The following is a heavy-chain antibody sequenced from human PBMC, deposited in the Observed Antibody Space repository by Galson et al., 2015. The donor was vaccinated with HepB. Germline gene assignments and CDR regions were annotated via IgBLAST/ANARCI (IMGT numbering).Heavy chain of an antibody. J-gene: IGHJ6*02. D-gene: IGHD1-26*01. CDR3: ARGGIVGATVSGSASYYYYGMDV. V-gene: IGHV5-51*01. Sequence: QSGAEVKKPGESLKISCKGSGYSFTSYWIGWVRQMPGKGLEWMGIIYPGDSDTRYSPSFQGQVTISADKSISTAYLQWSSLKASGTAMYYCARGGIVGATVSGSASYYYYGMDVWGQGTTVTVSS. CDR1: GYSFTSYW. CDR2: IYPGDSDT.